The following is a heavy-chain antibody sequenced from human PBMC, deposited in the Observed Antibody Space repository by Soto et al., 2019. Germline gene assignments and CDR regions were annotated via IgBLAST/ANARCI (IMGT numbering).Heavy chain of an antibody. V-gene: IGHV1-46*01. D-gene: IGHD2-15*01. Sequence: QVQLVQSGAEVKRPGASVKVSCKASGYTFTTYYMHWVRQAPGQGLEWLGIINPNGGSTTYAQKFQGRVTLTMDKSTSTVYLELSSLRSEDTAVYYCARAGYCSGGTCFHGNCDYWGQGTLVTVSA. CDR1: GYTFTTYY. CDR3: ARAGYCSGGTCFHGNCDY. CDR2: INPNGGST. J-gene: IGHJ4*02.